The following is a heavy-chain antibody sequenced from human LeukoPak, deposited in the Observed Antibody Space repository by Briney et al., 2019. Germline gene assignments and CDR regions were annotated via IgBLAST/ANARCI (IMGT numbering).Heavy chain of an antibody. V-gene: IGHV4-34*01. J-gene: IGHJ4*02. CDR3: ARSRLHPIIFDY. D-gene: IGHD5-24*01. CDR2: INHSGST. Sequence: PSETLSRTCVVYGGSFSGYYWSWIRQPPGKGLEWIGEINHSGSTNYNPSLKSRVIISVDTSKNQFSLKLTSVTAADTAVYYCARSRLHPIIFDYWGQGTLVTVSS. CDR1: GGSFSGYY.